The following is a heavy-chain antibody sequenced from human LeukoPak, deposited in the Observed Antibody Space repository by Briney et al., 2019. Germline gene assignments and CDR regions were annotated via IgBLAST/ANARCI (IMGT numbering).Heavy chain of an antibody. CDR2: ISSSGSTI. Sequence: GGSLRLSCAASGFTFSSYEMNWVRQAPGKGLEWVSYISSSGSTIYYADSVKGRFTISRDNAKNSLYLQMNSLRAEDTAVYYCARALGLRRVFNVIYYFDYWGQGTLVTVSS. CDR1: GFTFSSYE. D-gene: IGHD1-7*01. CDR3: ARALGLRRVFNVIYYFDY. J-gene: IGHJ4*02. V-gene: IGHV3-48*03.